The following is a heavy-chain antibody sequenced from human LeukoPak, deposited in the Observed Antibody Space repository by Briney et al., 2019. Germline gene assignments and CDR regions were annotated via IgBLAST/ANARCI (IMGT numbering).Heavy chain of an antibody. CDR3: ARDGPYYYDSSGYDDALDI. J-gene: IGHJ3*02. V-gene: IGHV1-69*05. CDR2: ISPIFGTA. D-gene: IGHD3-22*01. Sequence: SVKVSCKASGGTFSSYAISWVRQAPGQGLEWMGGISPIFGTANYAQKVQSRVTITTDESTSTAYMELSSLRSEDTAVYYCARDGPYYYDSSGYDDALDIWGQGTMVTVSS. CDR1: GGTFSSYA.